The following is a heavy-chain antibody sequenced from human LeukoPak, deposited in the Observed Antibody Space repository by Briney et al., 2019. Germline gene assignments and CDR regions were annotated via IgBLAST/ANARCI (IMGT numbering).Heavy chain of an antibody. J-gene: IGHJ4*02. CDR1: GFTFSSYG. CDR3: ASLSALYDSDY. Sequence: PGGSLRLSCAASGFTFSSYGMHWVRQAPGKGLEWVAVIWYDGSSKYYADSVKGRFTISRDNSKNTLYLQMNSLRAEDTAVYYCASLSALYDSDYWGQGTLVTVSS. V-gene: IGHV3-33*01. CDR2: IWYDGSSK. D-gene: IGHD3-16*01.